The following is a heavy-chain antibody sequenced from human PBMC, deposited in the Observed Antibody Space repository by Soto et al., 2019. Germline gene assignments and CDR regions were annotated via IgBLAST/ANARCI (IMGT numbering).Heavy chain of an antibody. CDR3: ARGTYGDYDF. D-gene: IGHD4-17*01. CDR1: GFTFSSYA. Sequence: GGSLRLSCAASGFTFSSYAMSWVRQAPGKGLEWVSALSAGGTSAYYTVSVEGRFTISRDNSKNILYLQMNSLRADDTAIYYCARGTYGDYDFWGQGTLVTVSS. CDR2: LSAGGTSA. V-gene: IGHV3-23*01. J-gene: IGHJ4*02.